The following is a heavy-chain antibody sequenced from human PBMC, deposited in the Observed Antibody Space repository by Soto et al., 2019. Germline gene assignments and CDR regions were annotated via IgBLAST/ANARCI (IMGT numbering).Heavy chain of an antibody. J-gene: IGHJ4*02. CDR1: GGTFSSYA. D-gene: IGHD3-22*01. V-gene: IGHV1-69*13. Sequence: SVKVSCKASGGTFSSYAISWVRQAPGQGLEWMGGIIPIFGTANYAQKFQGRVTITADESTSTAYMELSSLRSEDTAVYYCARPAQTYYYDSSGYFPSWGQGTLVTVSS. CDR3: ARPAQTYYYDSSGYFPS. CDR2: IIPIFGTA.